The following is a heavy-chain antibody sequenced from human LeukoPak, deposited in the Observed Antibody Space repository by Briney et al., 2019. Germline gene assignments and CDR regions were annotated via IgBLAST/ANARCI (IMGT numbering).Heavy chain of an antibody. Sequence: GGSLRLSCAASGFTFSSYSMNWVRQAPGKGLEWVSSISSSSSYIYYADSVKGRFTISRDNSKNTLYLQMNSLRAEDTAVYYCARESGPDFWSGYRYYFDYWGQGTLVTVSS. D-gene: IGHD3-3*01. CDR3: ARESGPDFWSGYRYYFDY. J-gene: IGHJ4*02. CDR1: GFTFSSYS. V-gene: IGHV3-21*01. CDR2: ISSSSSYI.